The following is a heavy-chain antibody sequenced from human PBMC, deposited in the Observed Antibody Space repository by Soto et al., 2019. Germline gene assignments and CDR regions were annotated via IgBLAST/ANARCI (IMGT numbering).Heavy chain of an antibody. CDR1: GFTLSDYG. V-gene: IGHV3-33*01. D-gene: IGHD3-22*01. J-gene: IGHJ4*02. Sequence: QVQLVESGGGVVQPGRSLRLSCTASGFTLSDYGMHWVRQAPGKGLEWVAVIWHDGGEKYYADSVTGRFTISRDNSKNTVHLQIDSLGTEDTALYYCARDHARDSPIDYWSQGTLVTVSS. CDR3: ARDHARDSPIDY. CDR2: IWHDGGEK.